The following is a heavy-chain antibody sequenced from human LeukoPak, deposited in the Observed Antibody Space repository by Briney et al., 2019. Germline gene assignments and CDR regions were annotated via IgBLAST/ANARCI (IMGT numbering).Heavy chain of an antibody. V-gene: IGHV3-20*01. D-gene: IGHD6-19*01. CDR1: GFTFDDYG. J-gene: IGHJ4*02. Sequence: GGSLRLSCAASGFTFDDYGMSWVRQAPGKGLEWVSGINWNGGSTGYADSVKGRFTISRDNAKNSLYLQMNSLRPEDTAVFHCARGRAVTGSTVIDYWGQGTLVTVSS. CDR3: ARGRAVTGSTVIDY. CDR2: INWNGGST.